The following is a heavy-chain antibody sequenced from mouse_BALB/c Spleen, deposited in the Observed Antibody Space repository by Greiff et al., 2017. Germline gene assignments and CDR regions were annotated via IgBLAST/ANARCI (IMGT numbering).Heavy chain of an antibody. CDR3: ARIYDGYYALDY. V-gene: IGHV14-1*02. J-gene: IGHJ2*01. CDR2: IDPENGNT. CDR1: GFNIKDYY. Sequence: VQLQQSGAELVRPGALVKLSCKASGFNIKDYYMHWVKQRPEQGLEWIGWIDPENGNTIYDPKFQGKASITADTSSNTAYLQLSSLTSEDTAVYYCARIYDGYYALDYWGQGTTLTVSS. D-gene: IGHD2-3*01.